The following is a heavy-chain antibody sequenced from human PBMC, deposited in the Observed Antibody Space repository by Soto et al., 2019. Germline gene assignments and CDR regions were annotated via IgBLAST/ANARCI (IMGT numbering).Heavy chain of an antibody. Sequence: GASVKVSCKASGGTFSSYAISWVRQASGQGLEWMGGIIPIFGTANYAQKFQGRVTITADKSTSTAYMELSSLRSEDTAVYYCARDPLEKGPAAKRTRYYYGMDVWGQGTTVTVSS. CDR2: IIPIFGTA. CDR1: GGTFSSYA. D-gene: IGHD2-2*01. J-gene: IGHJ6*02. CDR3: ARDPLEKGPAAKRTRYYYGMDV. V-gene: IGHV1-69*06.